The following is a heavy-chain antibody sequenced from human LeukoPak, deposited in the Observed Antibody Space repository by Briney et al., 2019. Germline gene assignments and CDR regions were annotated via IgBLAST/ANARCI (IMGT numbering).Heavy chain of an antibody. J-gene: IGHJ5*02. CDR1: GRPLSCGFYL. D-gene: IGHD2-2*01. Sequence: SETLSLICTVSGRPLSCGFYLGRWMPQPPGEGLVWFGYINYRDSPLHYNPSLKSRVTISVDTCKSQFSLRLNSVTVVDSAVYYCASTNCSSVRCYGANWFDPGGRGNLVTVSS. CDR3: ASTNCSSVRCYGANWFDP. CDR2: INYRDSP. V-gene: IGHV4-30-4*01.